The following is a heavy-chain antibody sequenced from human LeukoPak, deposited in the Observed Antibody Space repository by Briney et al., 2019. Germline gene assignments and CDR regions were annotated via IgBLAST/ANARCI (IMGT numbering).Heavy chain of an antibody. CDR1: GYTFTGYY. CDR3: ARGVGFDY. V-gene: IGHV1-8*02. D-gene: IGHD1-26*01. J-gene: IGHJ4*02. CDR2: MNPNSGNT. Sequence: ASVKVSCKASGYTFTGYYMHWVRQAPGQGLEWMGWMNPNSGNTGYAQKFQGRVTMTRNTSISTAYMELSSLRSEDTAVYYCARGVGFDYWGQGTLVTVSS.